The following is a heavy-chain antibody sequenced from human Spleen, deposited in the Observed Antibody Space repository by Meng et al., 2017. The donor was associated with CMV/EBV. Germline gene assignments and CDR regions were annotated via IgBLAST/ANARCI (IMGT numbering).Heavy chain of an antibody. CDR2: IRRRPNNYAT. D-gene: IGHD6-13*01. V-gene: IGHV3-73*01. CDR3: AREGIAAAGAEFDY. Sequence: GGSLRLSCAASGFIFSGSAMHWVRQASGKGLEWVGHIRRRPNNYATTNAASVKGRFTISRDDSKNTAYLQMNSLKTEDTAVYYCAREGIAAAGAEFDYWGQGTLVTVSS. CDR1: GFIFSGSA. J-gene: IGHJ4*02.